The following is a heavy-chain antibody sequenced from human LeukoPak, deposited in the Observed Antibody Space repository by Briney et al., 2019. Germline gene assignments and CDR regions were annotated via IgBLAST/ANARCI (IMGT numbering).Heavy chain of an antibody. D-gene: IGHD3-16*01. J-gene: IGHJ6*03. CDR1: GFTFSNYG. CDR3: ALLGRGQYYYMDV. V-gene: IGHV3-30*02. Sequence: GGSLRLSCAASGFTFSNYGMHWVRQAPGKGLEWVAFIRYDGDNKYYVDSVKGRFTISRDNSKNTLYLRMNSLRAEDTAVYYCALLGRGQYYYMDVWGKGTTVTVSS. CDR2: IRYDGDNK.